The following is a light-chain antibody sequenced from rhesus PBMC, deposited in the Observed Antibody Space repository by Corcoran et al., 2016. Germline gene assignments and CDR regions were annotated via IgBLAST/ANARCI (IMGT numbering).Light chain of an antibody. CDR2: RAA. Sequence: DIQMTQSPSSLSASVGDRVTITCRASQGISKWLAWYQQKPGKAPKLLIYRAANLEPGVPSRFSGSGAGTAFTLTISSLQPEDIATYYCQQHDNSPYSFGQGTKVEIK. J-gene: IGKJ2*01. CDR1: QGISKW. V-gene: IGKV1-69*01. CDR3: QQHDNSPYS.